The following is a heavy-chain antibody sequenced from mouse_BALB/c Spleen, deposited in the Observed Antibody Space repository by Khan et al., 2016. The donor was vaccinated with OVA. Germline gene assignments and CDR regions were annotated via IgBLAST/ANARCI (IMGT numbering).Heavy chain of an antibody. CDR3: AREPFAY. J-gene: IGHJ3*01. Sequence: QVQLQQPGPELVRPGASVKLSCEASGYTFTSYCMNWVKQSPEQGLEWIGRIVPYDSETHYNQNFKDKATLTVDTSSSTAYMQLSSLTSEDSAVYCCAREPFAYWGQGTLVTVSA. V-gene: IGHV1-59*01. CDR2: IVPYDSET. CDR1: GYTFTSYC.